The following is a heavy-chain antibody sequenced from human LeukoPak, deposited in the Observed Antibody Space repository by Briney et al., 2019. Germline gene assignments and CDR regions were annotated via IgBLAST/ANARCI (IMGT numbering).Heavy chain of an antibody. CDR2: VSRSGGHT. J-gene: IGHJ3*01. CDR1: GLAFSTFP. V-gene: IGHV3-23*01. D-gene: IGHD4-17*01. Sequence: GGSLRLSCVASGLAFSTFPMSWVRRAPGKRLEWVFAVSRSGGHTFYLDSAKGRVTISRDNSKKTLYLQMNSLRVDDTAVYYCAKGGASVTDAPHGDVVTTTLDGFDLWGQGTKVTVSS. CDR3: AKGGASVTDAPHGDVVTTTLDGFDL.